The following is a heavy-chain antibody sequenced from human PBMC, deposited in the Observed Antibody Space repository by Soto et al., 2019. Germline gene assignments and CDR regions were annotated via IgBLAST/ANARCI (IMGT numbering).Heavy chain of an antibody. CDR1: GFTFSGSA. D-gene: IGHD6-19*01. J-gene: IGHJ3*02. CDR2: IRSKANSYAT. Sequence: GGSLRLSCAASGFTFSGSAMHWVRQASGKGLEWVGRIRSKANSYATAYAASVKGRFTISRDDSKNTAYLQMNSLKTEDTAVYYCTRRDVSSGYAFDIWGQGTMVTVSS. CDR3: TRRDVSSGYAFDI. V-gene: IGHV3-73*01.